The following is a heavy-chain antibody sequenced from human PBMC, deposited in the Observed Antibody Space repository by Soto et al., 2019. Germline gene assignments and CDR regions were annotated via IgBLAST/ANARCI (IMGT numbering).Heavy chain of an antibody. D-gene: IGHD6-19*01. Sequence: QVQLVESGGGVVQPGRSLRLSCAASGFTFSSYGMHWVRQAPGKGLEWVAVISYDGSNKYYADSVKGRFTISRDNSKNTLYLQMNSLRAEDTAVYYCAKDLVPGIAVAGTLPSSDPWGQGTLVTVSS. CDR1: GFTFSSYG. CDR2: ISYDGSNK. V-gene: IGHV3-30*18. J-gene: IGHJ5*02. CDR3: AKDLVPGIAVAGTLPSSDP.